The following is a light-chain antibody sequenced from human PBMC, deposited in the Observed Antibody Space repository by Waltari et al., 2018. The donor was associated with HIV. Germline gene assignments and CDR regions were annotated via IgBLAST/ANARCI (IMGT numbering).Light chain of an antibody. Sequence: EIVMTQSPVTLSVSPGDTVTLSCRASQSVNSNLAWYQQKPGQAPRLLIYLASNRAIGIPGRFSGSGYGTEFTLTVSSLQSEDFAVYYCQQYNFWPPLTFGGETKVEIK. J-gene: IGKJ4*01. CDR2: LAS. V-gene: IGKV3-15*01. CDR3: QQYNFWPPLT. CDR1: QSVNSN.